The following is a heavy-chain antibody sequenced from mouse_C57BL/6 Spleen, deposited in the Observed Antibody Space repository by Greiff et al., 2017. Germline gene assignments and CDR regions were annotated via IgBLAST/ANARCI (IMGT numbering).Heavy chain of an antibody. CDR1: GYTFTSYG. J-gene: IGHJ4*01. CDR3: ARTTAQATSYYAMDY. CDR2: IYPRSGNT. D-gene: IGHD3-2*02. Sequence: QVQLQQSGAELARPGASVKLSCKASGYTFTSYGISWVKQRTGQGLEWIGEIYPRSGNTYYNEKFKGKATLTADKSSSTAYMELRSLTSEDSAVYFCARTTAQATSYYAMDYWGQGTSVTVSS. V-gene: IGHV1-81*01.